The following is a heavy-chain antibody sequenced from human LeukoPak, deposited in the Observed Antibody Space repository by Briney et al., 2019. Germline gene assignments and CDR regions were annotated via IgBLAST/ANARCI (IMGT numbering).Heavy chain of an antibody. CDR3: AGLIGDY. D-gene: IGHD2/OR15-2a*01. CDR1: GFTFSDHH. V-gene: IGHV3-72*01. J-gene: IGHJ4*02. CDR2: IKNQANSYTT. Sequence: PGGSLRLSCAASGFTFSDHHMDWVRQAPGKGLEWVGRIKNQANSYTTEYAASVKDRFTISRDDSMNSLYLQMNSLKTEDTAVYYCAGLIGDYWGQGTLVTVSS.